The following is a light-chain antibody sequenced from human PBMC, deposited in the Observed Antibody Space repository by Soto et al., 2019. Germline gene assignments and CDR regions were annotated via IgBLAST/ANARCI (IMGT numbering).Light chain of an antibody. Sequence: QSALTQPASVSGSPGQSITISCTGSSSDIGGYNYVSWYQQHPGKVPKLMIYDVSNRPSGISNRFSASKSGNTASLTISGLQAEDEADYYCSSYTNRDTWVFGGGTKVTVL. V-gene: IGLV2-14*01. CDR3: SSYTNRDTWV. CDR1: SSDIGGYNY. J-gene: IGLJ3*02. CDR2: DVS.